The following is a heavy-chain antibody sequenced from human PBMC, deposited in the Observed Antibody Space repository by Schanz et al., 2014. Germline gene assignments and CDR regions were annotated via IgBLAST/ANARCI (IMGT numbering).Heavy chain of an antibody. Sequence: QVQLVQSGAEVKKPGASVKVSCKASGYTFTSYGISWVRQAPGQGLEWMGWISTYTGNTNYAQRLQDRVTMTTDTSTSTSYMELTSLRFDDTAVYYCARDFSAYVGNYVDYWGQGTLVTVSS. CDR3: ARDFSAYVGNYVDY. CDR2: ISTYTGNT. CDR1: GYTFTSYG. D-gene: IGHD5-12*01. J-gene: IGHJ4*02. V-gene: IGHV1-18*01.